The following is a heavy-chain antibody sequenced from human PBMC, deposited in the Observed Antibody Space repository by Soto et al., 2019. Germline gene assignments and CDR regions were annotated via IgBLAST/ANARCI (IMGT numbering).Heavy chain of an antibody. CDR1: GFNFGNYA. D-gene: IGHD3-22*01. CDR3: TRYYYESSGYYVY. V-gene: IGHV3-49*04. CDR2: IRSEAYGGTT. J-gene: IGHJ4*02. Sequence: LRLSCTGSGFNFGNYALSWVRQAPGKGPEWVGFIRSEAYGGTTDYAASVKGRFIISRDDSKSIAYLEINSLQTDDTAVYYCTRYYYESSGYYVYWGQGTLVTVSS.